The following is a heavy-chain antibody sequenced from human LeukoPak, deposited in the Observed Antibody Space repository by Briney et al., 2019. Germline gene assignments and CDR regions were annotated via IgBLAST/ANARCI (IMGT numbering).Heavy chain of an antibody. V-gene: IGHV3-11*05. CDR1: GFTFSDYY. Sequence: GGSLRLSCAASGFTFSDYYMTWIRQALGKGLECVSYISSSSHYTNYPDSVKGRFTISRDNAKNSLYLQMNSLRAEDTAVYYCARVKVGTTNRFDYWGQGTLVTVSS. CDR3: ARVKVGTTNRFDY. J-gene: IGHJ4*02. D-gene: IGHD1-26*01. CDR2: ISSSSHYT.